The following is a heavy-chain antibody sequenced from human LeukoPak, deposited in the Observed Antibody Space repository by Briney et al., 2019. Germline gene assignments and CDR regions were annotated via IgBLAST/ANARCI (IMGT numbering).Heavy chain of an antibody. J-gene: IGHJ4*02. D-gene: IGHD3-22*01. CDR1: GGSFSGYY. CDR2: INHSGST. CDR3: ARVMTYYYDSSGYCDY. Sequence: SETLSLTCAVYGGSFSGYYWSWIRQPPGKGLEWIGEINHSGSTNYNPSLKSRVTISVDTSKNQFSLKLSSVTAADTAVYYCARVMTYYYDSSGYCDYWGQGTLVTVSS. V-gene: IGHV4-34*01.